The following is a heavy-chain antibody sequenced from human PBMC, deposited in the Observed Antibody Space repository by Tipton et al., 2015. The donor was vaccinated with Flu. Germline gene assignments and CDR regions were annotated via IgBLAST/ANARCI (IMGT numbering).Heavy chain of an antibody. V-gene: IGHV4-38-2*01. CDR3: AIRIPWTTVRGHY. CDR1: GYSITSGYY. J-gene: IGHJ4*02. Sequence: TLSLTCAVSGYSITSGYYWGWIRQPPGKGLEWIGSVYHTGTTYYNPSLKSRVTLSVDTPKNQFSLNLASMTAADTAIYYCAIRIPWTTVRGHYWGQGTPVTVPS. D-gene: IGHD4-17*01. CDR2: VYHTGTT.